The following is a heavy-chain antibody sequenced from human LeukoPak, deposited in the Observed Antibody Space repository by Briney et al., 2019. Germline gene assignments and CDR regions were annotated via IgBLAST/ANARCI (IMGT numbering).Heavy chain of an antibody. Sequence: GGSLRLSCVASGFTFSSHGMNWVRQAPGKGLEWVSGITSGTRTYYADSVKGRFAISRDNSKNTMYLQMNSLRAEDTAVYYCARGEYSYGQHPYYFDYWGQGTLVTVSS. V-gene: IGHV3-23*01. D-gene: IGHD5-18*01. CDR1: GFTFSSHG. CDR3: ARGEYSYGQHPYYFDY. CDR2: ITSGTRT. J-gene: IGHJ4*02.